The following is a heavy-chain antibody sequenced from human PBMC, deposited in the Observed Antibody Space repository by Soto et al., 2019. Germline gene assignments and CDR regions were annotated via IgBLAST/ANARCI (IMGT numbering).Heavy chain of an antibody. D-gene: IGHD2-15*01. J-gene: IGHJ3*02. CDR3: VVVAATMRHAFDI. CDR1: GFTFSSYW. CDR2: INSDGSST. Sequence: EVQLVESGGGLVQPGGSLRLSCAASGFTFSSYWMHWVRQAPGKGLVWVSRINSDGSSTSYADSVKGRFTISRDNAKNTLYLQTNSLRAEDTAVYYCVVVAATMRHAFDIWGQGTMVTVSS. V-gene: IGHV3-74*01.